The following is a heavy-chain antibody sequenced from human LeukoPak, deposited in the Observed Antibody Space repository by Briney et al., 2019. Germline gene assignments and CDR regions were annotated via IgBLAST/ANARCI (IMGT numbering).Heavy chain of an antibody. CDR3: AKDPLLRYFDWSINWFDP. Sequence: GGSLRLSCAASGFTFSSYAMSWVRQAPGKGLEWVSAISGSGGSTYYADSVKGRFTISRDNSKNTPYLQMNSLRAEDTAVYYCAKDPLLRYFDWSINWFDPWGQGTLVTVSS. J-gene: IGHJ5*02. CDR2: ISGSGGST. V-gene: IGHV3-23*01. CDR1: GFTFSSYA. D-gene: IGHD3-9*01.